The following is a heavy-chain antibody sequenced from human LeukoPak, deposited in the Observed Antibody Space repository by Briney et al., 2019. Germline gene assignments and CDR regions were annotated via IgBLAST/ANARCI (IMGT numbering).Heavy chain of an antibody. CDR2: IYPGDSDT. V-gene: IGHV5-51*01. CDR3: ARHSGPGVATITSWFDP. J-gene: IGHJ5*02. Sequence: GESLKISCKVSGYSFTTYWIGWVRQMPGKGLEWMGIIYPGDSDTRYSPSFQGQVTISADKSISTAYLQWSSLKASDTAMYYCARHSGPGVATITSWFDPWGQGTLVTVSS. CDR1: GYSFTTYW. D-gene: IGHD5-24*01.